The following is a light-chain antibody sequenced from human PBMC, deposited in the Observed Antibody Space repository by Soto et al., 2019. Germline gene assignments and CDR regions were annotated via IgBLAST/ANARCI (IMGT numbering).Light chain of an antibody. CDR3: QERINWPLT. V-gene: IGKV3-11*01. J-gene: IGKJ4*01. CDR1: QSVTTF. Sequence: EIVLTQSPVTLSLSPGERATLSCRASQSVTTFLAWYQHKPGQAPRLLIYDVSNRATGIPARFSGSASGTDFTLTISSLEPEDFAVYYCQERINWPLTFGGGTKVEIK. CDR2: DVS.